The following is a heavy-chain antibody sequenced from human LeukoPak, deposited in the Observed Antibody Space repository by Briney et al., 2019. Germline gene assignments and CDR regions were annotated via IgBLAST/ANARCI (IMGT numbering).Heavy chain of an antibody. D-gene: IGHD3-3*01. CDR1: GGSFSGYY. V-gene: IGHV4-34*01. CDR3: ARGRPVFHDFWSGYYSLYFDY. Sequence: SETLSLTCAVYGGSFSGYYWSWIRQPPGKGLEWIGEINHSGSTNYNPSLKGRVTISVDTSKNQFSLKLSSVTATDTAVYYCARGRPVFHDFWSGYYSLYFDYWGQGTLVTVSS. J-gene: IGHJ4*02. CDR2: INHSGST.